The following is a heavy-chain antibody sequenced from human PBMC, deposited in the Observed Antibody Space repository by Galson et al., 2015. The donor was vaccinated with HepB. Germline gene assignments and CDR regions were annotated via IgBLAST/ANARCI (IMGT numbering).Heavy chain of an antibody. CDR1: GYTLTELS. CDR3: ATDGIRYNWNDAGWYFDL. CDR2: FDPEDGET. V-gene: IGHV1-24*01. Sequence: SVKVSCKVSGYTLTELSMHWVRQAPGKGLEWMGGFDPEDGETIYAQKFQGRVTMTEDTSTDTAYMELSSLRSEDTAVYYCATDGIRYNWNDAGWYFDLWGRGTLVTVSS. D-gene: IGHD1-20*01. J-gene: IGHJ2*01.